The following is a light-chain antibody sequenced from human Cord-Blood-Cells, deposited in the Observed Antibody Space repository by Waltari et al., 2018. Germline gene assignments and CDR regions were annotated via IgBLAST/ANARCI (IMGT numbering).Light chain of an antibody. CDR1: SSDVGGYNY. CDR3: SSYTSSSTPVV. Sequence: QSALTQPASVSGSPGQSITISCTGTSSDVGGYNYVSWYQQPPGKAPKLMIYDVSNRPSGVSNRFSGSKSGNTASLTISGLQAEDEAYYYCSSYTSSSTPVVFGGGTKLTVL. J-gene: IGLJ2*01. CDR2: DVS. V-gene: IGLV2-14*01.